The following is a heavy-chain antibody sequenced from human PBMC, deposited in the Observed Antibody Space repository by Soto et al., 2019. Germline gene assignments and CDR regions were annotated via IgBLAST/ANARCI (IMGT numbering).Heavy chain of an antibody. J-gene: IGHJ4*02. CDR2: IYWDDDK. V-gene: IGHV2-5*02. CDR1: GFSLSTSGVG. CDR3: AQRSPNYGCLAY. Sequence: QITLKESGPTLVKPTQTLTLTCTFSGFSLSTSGVGVGWIRQPPGEALEWLALIYWDDDKRYSPSLKSRLTINKDTSKNQVVLTMTNMDPVDTGTYFCAQRSPNYGCLAYWGQGALVTVSS. D-gene: IGHD3-10*01.